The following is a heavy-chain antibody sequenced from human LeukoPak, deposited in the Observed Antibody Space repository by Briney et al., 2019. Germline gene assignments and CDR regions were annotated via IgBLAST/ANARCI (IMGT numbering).Heavy chain of an antibody. CDR3: ARGALLWFGDRMEYYFDY. Sequence: SETLSLTCTVSGGSISSSSYYWGWIRQPPGKGLEWIGSIYYSGSTYYNPSLKSRVTISVDTSKNQFSLKLSSMTGADTAVYYCARGALLWFGDRMEYYFDYWGQGTLLTVSS. CDR2: IYYSGST. D-gene: IGHD3-10*01. V-gene: IGHV4-39*07. CDR1: GGSISSSSYY. J-gene: IGHJ4*02.